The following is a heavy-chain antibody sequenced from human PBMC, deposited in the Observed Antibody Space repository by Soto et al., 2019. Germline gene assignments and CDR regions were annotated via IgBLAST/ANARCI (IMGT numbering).Heavy chain of an antibody. CDR1: GDSLRGQS. J-gene: IGHJ6*02. D-gene: IGHD6-19*01. CDR2: LDQSGGT. Sequence: QVQLQQWGAGLLKVSETLSLTCAVVGDSLRGQSWNWIRQSPGKGREWIGELDQSGGTNYNPSLKSRAIISDDTSKNQFSLTLTSVTAADTAVYYCAREDSNGWSGESLDVWGQGTTVTVSS. CDR3: AREDSNGWSGESLDV. V-gene: IGHV4-34*01.